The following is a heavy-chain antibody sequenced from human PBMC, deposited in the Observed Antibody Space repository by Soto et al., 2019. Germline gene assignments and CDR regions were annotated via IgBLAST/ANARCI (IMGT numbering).Heavy chain of an antibody. CDR3: AKAGSQESKYNWFDP. CDR1: GFTFSSYA. Sequence: GGSLRLSCAASGFTFSSYAMSWVRQAPGKGLEWVSAISGSGGSTYYADSVKGRFTISRDNSKNTLYLQMNSLRAENTAVYYCAKAGSQESKYNWFDPWGQGTLVTVSS. V-gene: IGHV3-23*01. CDR2: ISGSGGST. J-gene: IGHJ5*02. D-gene: IGHD6-13*01.